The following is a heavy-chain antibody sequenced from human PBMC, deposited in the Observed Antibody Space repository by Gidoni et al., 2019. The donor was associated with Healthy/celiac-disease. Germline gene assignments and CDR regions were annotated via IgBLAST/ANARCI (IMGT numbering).Heavy chain of an antibody. J-gene: IGHJ6*02. CDR3: ARDTRASAGRAQYYYYGMDV. CDR2: ISYDGSNK. Sequence: QVQLVESGGGVVQPGRSLRLSCAASGFTFSSYARHWVRQAPGKGLEWVEVISYDGSNKYYADSVKGRFTSSRDNSKNTMYMQMNSLRAEDTAVYYCARDTRASAGRAQYYYYGMDVWGQGTTVTVSS. V-gene: IGHV3-30-3*01. CDR1: GFTFSSYA. D-gene: IGHD1-1*01.